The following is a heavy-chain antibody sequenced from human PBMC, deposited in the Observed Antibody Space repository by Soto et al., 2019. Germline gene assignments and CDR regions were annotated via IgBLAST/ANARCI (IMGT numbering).Heavy chain of an antibody. CDR1: GFTFSSYW. J-gene: IGHJ3*01. D-gene: IGHD3-10*01. CDR2: INSDGSST. CDR3: ARERGVGPWVAV. V-gene: IGHV3-74*01. Sequence: GGSLRLSCAASGFTFSSYWMHWVRQAPGKGLVWVSRINSDGSSTSYADSVKGRFTISRDNAKNTLYLQMNSLRAEDTAVYYCARERGVGPWVAVWGQGTMVTVSS.